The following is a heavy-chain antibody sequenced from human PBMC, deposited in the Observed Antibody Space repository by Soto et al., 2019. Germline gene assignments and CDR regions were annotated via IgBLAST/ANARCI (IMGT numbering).Heavy chain of an antibody. CDR3: ARGRIVGATNYYYYGMDV. CDR2: NIPIFGTA. D-gene: IGHD1-26*01. J-gene: IGHJ6*02. CDR1: GGTFSSYA. V-gene: IGHV1-69*13. Sequence: GASVKVSCKASGGTFSSYAISWVRQAPGQGLEWMGGNIPIFGTATYAQKFQGRVTTTADESTSTAYMELSSLRSEDTAVYYCARGRIVGATNYYYYGMDVWGQGTTVTVSS.